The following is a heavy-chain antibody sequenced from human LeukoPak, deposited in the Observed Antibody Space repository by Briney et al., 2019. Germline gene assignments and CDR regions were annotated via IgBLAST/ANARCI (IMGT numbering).Heavy chain of an antibody. J-gene: IGHJ5*02. CDR3: ARVSLYCSSTSCYWSRYNWFDP. Sequence: ASVKVSCKASGYTFTGDYMHWLRQAPGQGLEWMGWINPNSGGTNYAQKFQGRVTMTRDASISTAYMELSRLRSDDTAVYYCARVSLYCSSTSCYWSRYNWFDPWGQGTLVTVSS. CDR2: INPNSGGT. CDR1: GYTFTGDY. D-gene: IGHD2-2*01. V-gene: IGHV1-2*02.